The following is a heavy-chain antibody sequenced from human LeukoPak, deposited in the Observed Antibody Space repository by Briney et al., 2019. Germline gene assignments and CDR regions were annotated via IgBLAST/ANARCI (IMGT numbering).Heavy chain of an antibody. CDR2: IYYSGST. CDR1: GGSISSYY. Sequence: TSETLSLTCTVSGGSISSYYWSWIRQPPGKRLEWIGYIYYSGSTSYNPSLKSRVTISVDTSKNQVSLKLSSVTAADTAVYYCARGTATVTTIPLLVWGQGTLVTVSS. D-gene: IGHD4-17*01. J-gene: IGHJ4*02. CDR3: ARGTATVTTIPLLV. V-gene: IGHV4-59*01.